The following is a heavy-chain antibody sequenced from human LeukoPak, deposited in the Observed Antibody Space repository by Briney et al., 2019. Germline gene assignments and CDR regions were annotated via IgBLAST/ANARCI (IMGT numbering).Heavy chain of an antibody. CDR3: ARSTDSSGYYDLWDY. V-gene: IGHV5-51*01. Sequence: GESLKISRKGSGYSFTSYWIGWVRQMPGKGLEWMGIIYPGDSDTRYSPSFQGQVTISADNSISTAYLQWSSLKASDTAMYYCARSTDSSGYYDLWDYWGQGTLVTVSS. J-gene: IGHJ4*02. D-gene: IGHD3-22*01. CDR2: IYPGDSDT. CDR1: GYSFTSYW.